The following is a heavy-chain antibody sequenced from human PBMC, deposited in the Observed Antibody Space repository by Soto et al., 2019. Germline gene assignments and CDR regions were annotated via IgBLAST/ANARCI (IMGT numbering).Heavy chain of an antibody. D-gene: IGHD3-10*01. CDR1: GGSIRDYY. CDR3: ARHGFGALHGLVDV. V-gene: IGHV4-59*08. J-gene: IGHJ6*02. CDR2: SHHGWGS. Sequence: QVQLQESGPGLVKSSETLSLTCTVSGGSIRDYYWSWIRLPPGKGLEWVGYSHHGWGSDYNPSLRGRVTMSLYASNKQLSLKLTSVTPADTAVYYCARHGFGALHGLVDVWGQGTTVIVSS.